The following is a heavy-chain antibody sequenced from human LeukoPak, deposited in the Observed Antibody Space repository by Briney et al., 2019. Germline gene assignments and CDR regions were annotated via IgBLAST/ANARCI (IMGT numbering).Heavy chain of an antibody. D-gene: IGHD6-19*01. CDR2: IWYDGSNK. J-gene: IGHJ4*02. Sequence: PGGSLRLFCAAFGFTFSSYGMHWVRQAPGKGLEWVAVIWYDGSNKYYADSVKGRFTISRDNSKNTLYLQMNSLRAEDTAVYYCARDGVAGKFDYWGQGTLVTVSS. CDR3: ARDGVAGKFDY. CDR1: GFTFSSYG. V-gene: IGHV3-33*01.